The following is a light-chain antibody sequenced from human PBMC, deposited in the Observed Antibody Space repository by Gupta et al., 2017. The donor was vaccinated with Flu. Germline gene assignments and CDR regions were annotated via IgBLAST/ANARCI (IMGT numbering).Light chain of an antibody. J-gene: IGKJ4*01. CDR3: QQSYSTPLN. CDR2: AAS. CDR1: QSISSY. Sequence: GDRVTITCRASQSISSYLNWYQQKPGKAPKLLIYAASSLHSGVPSRFSGSGSGTDFTLTISSLQPEDFATYYCQQSYSTPLNFGGGTKVEIK. V-gene: IGKV1-39*01.